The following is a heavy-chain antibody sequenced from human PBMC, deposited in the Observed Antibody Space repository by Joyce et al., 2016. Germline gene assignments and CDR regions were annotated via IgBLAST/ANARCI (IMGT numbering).Heavy chain of an antibody. CDR2: TYYRSKWYS. Sequence: QVQLQQSGPGLVKPSQTLSLTCAISGDSVSSNRATWNWIRQSPSRGLEWLGRTYYRSKWYSDYVESVKRRMALSADTSKNEVSLQLSSVTPEDTAVYYCASSYRNSWYGDAFDTWGQGTMVIVSS. V-gene: IGHV6-1*01. D-gene: IGHD6-13*01. CDR1: GDSVSSNRAT. CDR3: ASSYRNSWYGDAFDT. J-gene: IGHJ3*02.